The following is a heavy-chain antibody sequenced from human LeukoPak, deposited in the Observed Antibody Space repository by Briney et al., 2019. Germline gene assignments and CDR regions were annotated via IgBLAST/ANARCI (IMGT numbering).Heavy chain of an antibody. D-gene: IGHD4-17*01. Sequence: GGSLRLSCAASGFTFSSYWMHWVRQAPGKGLVWVSRINSDGSSTSYADSMKGRFTISRDNAKNTLYLQMNSLRAEDTAVYYCARLYTVTTVFDYWGQGTLVTVSS. CDR2: INSDGSST. CDR3: ARLYTVTTVFDY. CDR1: GFTFSSYW. V-gene: IGHV3-74*01. J-gene: IGHJ4*02.